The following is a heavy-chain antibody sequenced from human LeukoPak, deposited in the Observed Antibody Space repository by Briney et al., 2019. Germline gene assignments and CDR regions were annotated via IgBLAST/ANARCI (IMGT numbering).Heavy chain of an antibody. CDR1: GFTFNTFN. CDR2: ITSGGDYI. V-gene: IGHV3-21*01. J-gene: IGHJ3*02. CDR3: AKDTTHGSPLAFDI. D-gene: IGHD1-26*01. Sequence: GGSLRLSCAASGFTFNTFNMNWVRQAPGKGLEWVSSITSGGDYIYYADSVKGRFTTSRDNSKNMLYLQMDSLRAEDTAVYYCAKDTTHGSPLAFDIWGQGTMVTVSS.